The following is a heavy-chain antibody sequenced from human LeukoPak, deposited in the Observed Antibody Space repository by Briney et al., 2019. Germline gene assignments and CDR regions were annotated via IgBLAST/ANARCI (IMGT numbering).Heavy chain of an antibody. D-gene: IGHD3-10*01. CDR2: IYPGDSDT. CDR3: AGLFAVRGVFDAFDI. Sequence: GESPKISCEGSGYSFTTYWIGWVRQMPGKGLEWMGIIYPGDSDTRYSPSFQGQVTISADKSISTAYLQWSSLKASDTAMYYCAGLFAVRGVFDAFDIWGQGTMVTVSS. J-gene: IGHJ3*02. V-gene: IGHV5-51*01. CDR1: GYSFTTYW.